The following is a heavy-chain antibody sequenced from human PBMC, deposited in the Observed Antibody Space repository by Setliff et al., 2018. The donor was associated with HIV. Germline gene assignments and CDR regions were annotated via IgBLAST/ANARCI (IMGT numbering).Heavy chain of an antibody. CDR3: ARDATRGGDMDV. CDR1: EFSFSSYW. Sequence: GGSLRLSCAASEFSFSSYWMSWVRQAPGKGLEWVANIKEDGSEKYYVDSVRGRFTISRDNAKNSLYLQMNSLRAEDTAVYYCARDATRGGDMDVWAKGTTVTVSS. D-gene: IGHD2-15*01. V-gene: IGHV3-7*01. J-gene: IGHJ6*03. CDR2: IKEDGSEK.